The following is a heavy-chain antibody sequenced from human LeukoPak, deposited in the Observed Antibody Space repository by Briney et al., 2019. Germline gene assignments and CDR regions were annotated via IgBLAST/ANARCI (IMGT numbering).Heavy chain of an antibody. CDR1: GGSFSGYY. V-gene: IGHV4-34*01. D-gene: IGHD2-15*01. J-gene: IGHJ4*02. Sequence: SETLSLTCAVYGGSFSGYYWSWIRQPPGKGLEWIGEINHSGSTNYNPSLKSRVTISVDTSKNQFSLKLSSVTAADTAVYYCARGFWSSGAQYYFDYWGQGTLVTVSS. CDR2: INHSGST. CDR3: ARGFWSSGAQYYFDY.